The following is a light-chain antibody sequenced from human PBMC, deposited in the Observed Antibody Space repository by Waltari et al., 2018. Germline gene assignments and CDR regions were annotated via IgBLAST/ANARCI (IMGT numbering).Light chain of an antibody. Sequence: QSVLTQPPSASGTPGQRVTISCSGSSSNIGDNVVNWYQPLPGKAPTLLIYRSDQRHSWVPDRFSGSKSGTIASLAISGLQSADEGDYYCAAWDDSLHGHWVFGGGTKVTVL. CDR1: SSNIGDNV. V-gene: IGLV1-44*01. CDR2: RSD. J-gene: IGLJ3*02. CDR3: AAWDDSLHGHWV.